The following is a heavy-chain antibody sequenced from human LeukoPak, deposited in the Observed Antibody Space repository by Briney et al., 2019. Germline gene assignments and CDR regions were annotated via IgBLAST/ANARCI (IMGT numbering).Heavy chain of an antibody. CDR2: ISYDGSNK. D-gene: IGHD3-22*01. CDR1: GFXFSSYA. J-gene: IGHJ3*02. Sequence: PGGSLRLSCAASGFXFSSYAMHWVRQAPGKGLEWVAVISYDGSNKYYPDSVKGRFTISRDNSKNTLYLQMNSLRAEDTAVYYCARDSLYYYDSSGYYPTGAFDIWGQGTMVTVSS. CDR3: ARDSLYYYDSSGYYPTGAFDI. V-gene: IGHV3-30-3*01.